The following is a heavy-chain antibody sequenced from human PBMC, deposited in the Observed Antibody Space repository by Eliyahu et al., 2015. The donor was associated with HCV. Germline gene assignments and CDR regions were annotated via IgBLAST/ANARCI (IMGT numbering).Heavy chain of an antibody. CDR1: GGSFSGYY. V-gene: IGHV4-34*01. J-gene: IGHJ4*02. D-gene: IGHD6-19*01. Sequence: QVQLQQWGAGLLKPSETLSLTCAVYGGSFSGYYWSWIRQPPGKGLEWIGEINHIVGAPYTPSLKSRVTISVDTSKNQFSLKLSSVTAADTAVYYCARGLGGVAGDLFDYWGQGTLVTVSS. CDR3: ARGLGGVAGDLFDY. CDR2: INHIVGAP.